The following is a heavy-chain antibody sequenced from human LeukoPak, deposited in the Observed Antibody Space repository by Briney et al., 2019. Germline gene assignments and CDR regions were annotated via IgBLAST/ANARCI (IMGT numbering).Heavy chain of an antibody. CDR2: IKEDGSEK. V-gene: IGHV3-7*01. D-gene: IGHD3-16*02. CDR3: ARRSYRGVIGLYYYYYMDV. J-gene: IGHJ6*03. Sequence: GGSLRLSCVASGFSFSTYWMSWVRQAPGKGLEWVANIKEDGSEKYYVDSVKGRFTMSRDNAKNSVYPQMNRLRVEDTAVYYCARRSYRGVIGLYYYYYMDVWGKGTPVTVPS. CDR1: GFSFSTYW.